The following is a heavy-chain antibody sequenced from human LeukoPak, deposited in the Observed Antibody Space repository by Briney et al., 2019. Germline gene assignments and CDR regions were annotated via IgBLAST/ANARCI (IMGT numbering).Heavy chain of an antibody. V-gene: IGHV3-74*01. CDR2: ISPDGTHT. CDR1: GFTFRSDW. D-gene: IGHD3-10*01. J-gene: IGHJ3*02. Sequence: QPGGSLRLSCAASGFTFRSDWMNWVRQAPGKGLVWVSRISPDGTHTTYADSVKGRFTVSGDNAKNTLHLQMTSLRDEDTAVYFCARIQGITPSPMEDGFDIWGQGTMVTVSS. CDR3: ARIQGITPSPMEDGFDI.